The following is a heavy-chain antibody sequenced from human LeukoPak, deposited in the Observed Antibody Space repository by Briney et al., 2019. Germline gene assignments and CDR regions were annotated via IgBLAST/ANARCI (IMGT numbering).Heavy chain of an antibody. CDR2: ISSSGDSA. Sequence: GGSLRLSCSASGFTFSRYAMHWVCQAPRKGLEYVSGISSSGDSAYYADSVKGRITISRDNSRNTLYLQMSSLRAEDTAVYYCVKLGTLGGTYGPFDYWGQGTLVTVSS. D-gene: IGHD1-26*01. J-gene: IGHJ4*02. V-gene: IGHV3-64D*06. CDR1: GFTFSRYA. CDR3: VKLGTLGGTYGPFDY.